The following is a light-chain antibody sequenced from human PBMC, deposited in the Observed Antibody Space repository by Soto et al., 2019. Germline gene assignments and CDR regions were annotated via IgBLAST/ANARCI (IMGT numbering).Light chain of an antibody. J-gene: IGLJ1*01. CDR1: SNDFGGYDY. CDR3: NSYTTTSPLYV. CDR2: DVS. Sequence: QSALAQPASVSGSPGRSITISCTGTSNDFGGYDYVSWYQHHPGIAPKLIIYDVSDRPSGVSNRFSGSKSGNTASLTISGLQAEDEAEYYCNSYTTTSPLYVFGSGTKVTVL. V-gene: IGLV2-14*03.